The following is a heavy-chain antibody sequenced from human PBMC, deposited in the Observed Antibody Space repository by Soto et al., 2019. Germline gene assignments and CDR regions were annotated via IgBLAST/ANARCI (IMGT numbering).Heavy chain of an antibody. CDR1: GGSISSGGYS. D-gene: IGHD5-12*01. CDR3: AAGGWLPRYY. J-gene: IGHJ4*02. V-gene: IGHV4-30-2*01. CDR2: IYHSGST. Sequence: QLQLQESGSGLVKPSQTLSLTCAVSGGSISSGGYSWSWIRQPPGKGLEWIGYIYHSGSTYYIPSLKSRVTVSGDRSKNPCSLTLSSVSAADTAVYHCAAGGWLPRYYWGQGTLGTVSS.